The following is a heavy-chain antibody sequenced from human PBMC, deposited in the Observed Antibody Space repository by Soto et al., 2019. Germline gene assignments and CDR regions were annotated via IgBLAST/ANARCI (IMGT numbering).Heavy chain of an antibody. CDR1: GGTFSSYA. V-gene: IGHV1-69*13. J-gene: IGHJ3*02. Sequence: GASVKVSCKASGGTFSSYAISWVRQAPGQGLEWMGGMIPIFGAANYAQKFQGRVTITADESTSTAYMELSSLRSEDTAVYYCAAPLRNYYDAFDIWGQGTMVTVS. CDR2: MIPIFGAA. CDR3: AAPLRNYYDAFDI. D-gene: IGHD1-7*01.